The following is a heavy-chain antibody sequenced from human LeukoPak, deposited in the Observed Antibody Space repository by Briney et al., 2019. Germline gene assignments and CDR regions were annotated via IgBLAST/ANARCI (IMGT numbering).Heavy chain of an antibody. Sequence: GGSLRLSCAASGFTFSNYWMSWVSQAPGKGLEWVANIKHDGSEKYYVDSVKGRFTISRDNAKNSLYLQMNSLRAEDTAVYYCARDSIAAAGNYYFYGMDVWGQGTTVTVSS. D-gene: IGHD6-13*01. CDR3: ARDSIAAAGNYYFYGMDV. CDR2: IKHDGSEK. CDR1: GFTFSNYW. V-gene: IGHV3-7*05. J-gene: IGHJ6*02.